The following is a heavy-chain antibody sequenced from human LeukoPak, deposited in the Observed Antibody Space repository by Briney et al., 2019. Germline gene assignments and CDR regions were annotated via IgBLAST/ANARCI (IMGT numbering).Heavy chain of an antibody. J-gene: IGHJ4*02. CDR2: ISANNGET. V-gene: IGHV1-18*04. Sequence: ASVKVSCKASGYTFTNYGISWVRQAPGQGLEWMAWISANNGETRYAQNLQGRVTMTTDTSTSTAYMELRSLRSDDTAVYYCARGDSSGSYYFDYWGQGTLVTVSS. CDR1: GYTFTNYG. CDR3: ARGDSSGSYYFDY. D-gene: IGHD1-26*01.